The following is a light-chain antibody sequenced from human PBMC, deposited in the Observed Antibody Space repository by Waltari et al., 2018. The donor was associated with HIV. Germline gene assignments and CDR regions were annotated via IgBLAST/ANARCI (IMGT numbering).Light chain of an antibody. J-gene: IGKJ4*01. Sequence: VLTQSPATLSLSPGERATLSCTASQSVGRYLAWYQQKPGQSPRLLIYDTSNRAAAIPVRISGGGSAKDFTLTIGAVEPEDSADYYCQQRSTWAPVTLGGGTRVEIK. CDR2: DTS. CDR3: QQRSTWAPVT. CDR1: QSVGRY. V-gene: IGKV3-11*01.